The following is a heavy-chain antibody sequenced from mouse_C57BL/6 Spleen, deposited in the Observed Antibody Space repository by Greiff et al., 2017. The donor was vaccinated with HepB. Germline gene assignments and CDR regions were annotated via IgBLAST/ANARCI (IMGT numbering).Heavy chain of an antibody. CDR3: ARVRSNYSYAMDY. D-gene: IGHD2-5*01. J-gene: IGHJ4*01. CDR1: GFTFSDYY. CDR2: INYDGSST. V-gene: IGHV5-16*01. Sequence: EVMLVESEGGLVQPGSSMKLSCSASGFTFSDYYMAWVRQVPEKGLEWVANINYDGSSTYYLDSLKSRFIISRDDAKNILYLQMSSLKSEDTATYYCARVRSNYSYAMDYWGQGTSVTVSS.